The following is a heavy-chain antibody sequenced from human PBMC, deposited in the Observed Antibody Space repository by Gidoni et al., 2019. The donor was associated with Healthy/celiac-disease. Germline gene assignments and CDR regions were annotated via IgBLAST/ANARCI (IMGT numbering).Heavy chain of an antibody. CDR1: GGSFSGYS. J-gene: IGHJ6*02. D-gene: IGHD3-3*01. CDR3: ARVQHYDFWSGYHSGGYYYYYGMDV. V-gene: IGHV4-34*01. Sequence: VQLQQWGAGLLKPSETLSLTCAVYGGSFSGYSWRWLRPPPGKGLEWIGEINHSGSTNYNPTLKSRVTISVDTSKNQFSLKLSSVTAADTAVYYCARVQHYDFWSGYHSGGYYYYYGMDVWGQGTTVTVSS. CDR2: INHSGST.